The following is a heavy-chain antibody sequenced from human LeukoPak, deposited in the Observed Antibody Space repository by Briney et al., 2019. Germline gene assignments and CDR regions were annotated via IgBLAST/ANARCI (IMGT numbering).Heavy chain of an antibody. D-gene: IGHD3-10*01. J-gene: IGHJ5*02. V-gene: IGHV3-7*03. CDR2: IKQDGSEK. CDR3: SSTFGSGSYLHS. CDR1: GFTFSSYW. Sequence: GGSLRLSCAASGFTFSSYWMSWVHQAPGKGLEWVANIKQDGSEKYYADSVKGRFIISRDNARRSLYLQMNSLRPEDTAFYYCSSTFGSGSYLHSWGQGTLVTVSS.